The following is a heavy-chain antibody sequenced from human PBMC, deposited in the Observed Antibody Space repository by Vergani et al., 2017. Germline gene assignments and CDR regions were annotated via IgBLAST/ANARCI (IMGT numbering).Heavy chain of an antibody. D-gene: IGHD2-15*01. CDR3: ASRYCSGGSCYQYDY. CDR1: GGSISSYY. J-gene: IGHJ4*02. CDR2: IYYSGST. V-gene: IGHV4-39*07. Sequence: QVQLQESGPGLVKPSETLSLTYTVSGGSISSYYWGWIRQPPGKGLEWIGSIYYSGSTYYNPSLKSRVTISVDTSKNQFSLKLSSVAAADTAVYYCASRYCSGGSCYQYDYWGQGTLVTVSS.